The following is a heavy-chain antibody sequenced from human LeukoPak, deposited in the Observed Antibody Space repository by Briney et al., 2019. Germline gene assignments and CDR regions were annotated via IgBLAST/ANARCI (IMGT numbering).Heavy chain of an antibody. Sequence: GGSLRLSCAASGFTFSSYNMDWVRQTPGKGLEWVSSISSSSSFIYYADSVKGRFTISRDNAKNSLYLQMNSLRAEDTAVYYCARDVLIAADGVIRLDAFDIWGQGTVVTVSS. D-gene: IGHD6-13*01. J-gene: IGHJ3*02. CDR2: ISSSSSFI. CDR3: ARDVLIAADGVIRLDAFDI. V-gene: IGHV3-21*01. CDR1: GFTFSSYN.